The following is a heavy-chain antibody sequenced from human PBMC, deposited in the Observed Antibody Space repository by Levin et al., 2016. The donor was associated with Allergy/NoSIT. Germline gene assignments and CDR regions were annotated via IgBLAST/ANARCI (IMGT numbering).Heavy chain of an antibody. CDR3: ARLQLVHCFDY. Sequence: SETLSLTCTVSGGSISSGGYYWSWIRQHPGKGLEWIGYIYYSGSTYYNPSLKSRVTISVDTSKNQFSLKLSSVTAADTAVYYCARLQLVHCFDYWGQGTLVTVSS. V-gene: IGHV4-31*03. D-gene: IGHD6-13*01. J-gene: IGHJ4*02. CDR2: IYYSGST. CDR1: GGSISSGGYY.